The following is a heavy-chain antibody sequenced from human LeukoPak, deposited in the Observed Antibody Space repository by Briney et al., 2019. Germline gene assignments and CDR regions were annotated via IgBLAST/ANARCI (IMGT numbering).Heavy chain of an antibody. J-gene: IGHJ4*02. Sequence: GASVKVSCKASGYTFTSYDINWVRQAPGQGLEWMGWMNPNSGNTGYAQKFQGRVAITRNTSISTAYMELSSLRSEDTAVYYCAILGGDSSGYYSTRELDYWGQGTLVTVSS. D-gene: IGHD3-22*01. CDR1: GYTFTSYD. CDR2: MNPNSGNT. V-gene: IGHV1-8*03. CDR3: AILGGDSSGYYSTRELDY.